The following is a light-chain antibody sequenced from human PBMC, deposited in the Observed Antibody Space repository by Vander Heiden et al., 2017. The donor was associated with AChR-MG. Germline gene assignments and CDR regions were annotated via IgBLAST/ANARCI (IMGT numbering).Light chain of an antibody. V-gene: IGKV1-39*01. CDR1: QSISSY. CDR2: AAS. Sequence: DIQMTQSPSSLSASVGDRVTITCRASQSISSYLNWYQQNPGKAPKLLIYAASSLQSGVPSRFSGSGSGTDFTLTISSLQPEDFATYYCQRCDSTSRAFGQGTKVEI. J-gene: IGKJ1*01. CDR3: QRCDSTSRA.